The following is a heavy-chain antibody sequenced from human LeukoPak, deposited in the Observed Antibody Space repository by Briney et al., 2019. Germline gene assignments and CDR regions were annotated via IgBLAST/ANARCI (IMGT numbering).Heavy chain of an antibody. CDR3: ATLSGSYGDAFDI. J-gene: IGHJ3*02. CDR2: ISGSGGST. D-gene: IGHD1-26*01. Sequence: GGSLRLSCAASGFTFSSYAMSWVRQAPGKGLEWVSAISGSGGSTYYADSVKGRFTISRDNSKNTLYLQMNSLRAGDTAVYYCATLSGSYGDAFDIWGQGTMVTVSS. CDR1: GFTFSSYA. V-gene: IGHV3-23*01.